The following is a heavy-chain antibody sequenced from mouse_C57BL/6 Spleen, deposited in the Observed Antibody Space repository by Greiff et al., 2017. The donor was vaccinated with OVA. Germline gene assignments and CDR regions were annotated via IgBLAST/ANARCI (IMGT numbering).Heavy chain of an antibody. CDR2: IDPSDSDT. Sequence: QVQLQQPGAELVRPGSSVKLSCKASGYTFTSYWMHWVKQRPIQGLDWIGNIDPSDSDTHYNQKFKGKATLTVDKSSSTAYMQLSSLTSEDSAVYYCARDDDYDSWGAYWGQGTLVTVSA. J-gene: IGHJ3*01. CDR3: ARDDDYDSWGAY. CDR1: GYTFTSYW. V-gene: IGHV1-52*01. D-gene: IGHD2-4*01.